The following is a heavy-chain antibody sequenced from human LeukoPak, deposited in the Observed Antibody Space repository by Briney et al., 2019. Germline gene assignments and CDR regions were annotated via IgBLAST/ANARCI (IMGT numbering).Heavy chain of an antibody. CDR3: ARARRSKTYYYGSGSHESNWFAP. Sequence: SETLSLTCAVYGGSFSGYYWSWIRQPPGKGLEWIGEINHSGSTNYNPSLKSRVTISVDTSKNQFSLKLSSVTAADTAVYYCARARRSKTYYYGSGSHESNWFAPWGQGTRVTVSS. CDR1: GGSFSGYY. J-gene: IGHJ5*02. CDR2: INHSGST. V-gene: IGHV4-34*01. D-gene: IGHD3-10*01.